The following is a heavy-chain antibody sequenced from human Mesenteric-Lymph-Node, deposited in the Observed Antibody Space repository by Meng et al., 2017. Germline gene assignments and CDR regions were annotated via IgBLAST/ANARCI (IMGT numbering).Heavy chain of an antibody. Sequence: QVRLVQSGAEWKKPGSSVKVSCKASGGTFSSYAISWVRQAPGQGLEWMGRINPNSGGTNYAQKFQGRVTMTRDTSISTAYMELSRLRSDDTAVYYCARDTAMANDYWGQGTLVTVSS. V-gene: IGHV1-2*06. CDR1: GGTFSSYA. CDR2: INPNSGGT. CDR3: ARDTAMANDY. D-gene: IGHD5-18*01. J-gene: IGHJ4*02.